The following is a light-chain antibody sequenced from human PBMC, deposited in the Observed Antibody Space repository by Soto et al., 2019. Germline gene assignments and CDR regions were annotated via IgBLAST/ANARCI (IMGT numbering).Light chain of an antibody. CDR1: SSDVGGYNY. V-gene: IGLV2-14*01. CDR2: EVS. CDR3: SSYTSSSTLV. J-gene: IGLJ1*01. Sequence: SSLTHPASVSGSLGQSVTISCTGTSSDVGGYNYVSWYQQHPYKAPKLMISEVSNRPSGVSNRFSGSKSGNTASLTISGLQAEDEADYYSSSYTSSSTLVFGTGTMVNV.